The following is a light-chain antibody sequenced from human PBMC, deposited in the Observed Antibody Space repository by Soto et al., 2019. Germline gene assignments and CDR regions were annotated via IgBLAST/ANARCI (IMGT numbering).Light chain of an antibody. CDR2: DAS. CDR1: QSVSRY. V-gene: IGKV3-11*01. J-gene: IGKJ4*01. CDR3: QQRSDWPST. Sequence: DIVLTQSPATLSLSPGERATLSCRASQSVSRYLAWYQQKPGQAPRLLIYDASNRATGIPAGFSGSGSGTIFTLPISSLEPEDFQVYSCQQRSDWPSTFGGGTKVQIK.